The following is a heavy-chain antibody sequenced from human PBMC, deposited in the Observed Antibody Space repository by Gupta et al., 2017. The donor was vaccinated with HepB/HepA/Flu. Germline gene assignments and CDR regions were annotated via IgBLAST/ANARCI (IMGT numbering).Heavy chain of an antibody. CDR3: AKDIGEMATYFDY. V-gene: IGHV3-9*01. D-gene: IGHD5-12*01. CDR2: ISWNSGSI. CDR1: GFTFDDYA. J-gene: IGHJ4*02. Sequence: EVQLVESGGGLVQPGRSLRLSCAASGFTFDDYAMHWVRQAPGKGLEWVSGISWNSGSIGYADSVKGRFTISRDNAKNSLYLQMNSLRAEDTALYYCAKDIGEMATYFDYWGQGTLVTVSS.